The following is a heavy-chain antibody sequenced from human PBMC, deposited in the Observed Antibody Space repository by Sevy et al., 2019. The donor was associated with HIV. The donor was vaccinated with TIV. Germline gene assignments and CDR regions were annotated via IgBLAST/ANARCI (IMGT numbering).Heavy chain of an antibody. CDR1: GDSISLYY. CDR3: AREAKLGAPLGY. D-gene: IGHD3-16*01. CDR2: IYGSGST. V-gene: IGHV4-4*07. J-gene: IGHJ4*02. Sequence: SETLSLTCTVSGDSISLYYWSWIRQPAGKGLEWIGHIYGSGSTSYNPSLKSRVTMSEDTSQNQISLKLTSVTAADTAVYYCAREAKLGAPLGYWGQGTLVTVSS.